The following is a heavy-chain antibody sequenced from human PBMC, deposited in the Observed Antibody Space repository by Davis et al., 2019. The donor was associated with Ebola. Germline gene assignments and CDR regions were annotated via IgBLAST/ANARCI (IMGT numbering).Heavy chain of an antibody. V-gene: IGHV3-53*01. D-gene: IGHD4-11*01. CDR2: IYSGGST. CDR1: GFTFSSYW. Sequence: GESLKISCAASGFTFSSYWMSWVRQAPGKGLEWVSVIYSGGSTYYADSVKGRFTISRDNSKNTLYLQMNSLRAEDTAVYYCASRLNSNYRQIYYYYYGMDVWGQGTTVTVSS. J-gene: IGHJ6*02. CDR3: ASRLNSNYRQIYYYYYGMDV.